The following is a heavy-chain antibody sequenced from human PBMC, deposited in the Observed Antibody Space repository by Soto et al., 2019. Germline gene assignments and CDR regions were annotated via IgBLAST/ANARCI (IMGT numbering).Heavy chain of an antibody. CDR3: ARIGCSSTSCSRRGNYYYYYMDV. Sequence: SETLSLTCTFSGCSISSYYWSWIRQPPGKGLEWIGYIYYSGSTNYNPSLKSRVTISVDTSKNQFSLKLSSVTAADTAVYYCARIGCSSTSCSRRGNYYYYYMDVWGKGTTVTVSS. CDR2: IYYSGST. CDR1: GCSISSYY. J-gene: IGHJ6*03. V-gene: IGHV4-59*01. D-gene: IGHD2-2*01.